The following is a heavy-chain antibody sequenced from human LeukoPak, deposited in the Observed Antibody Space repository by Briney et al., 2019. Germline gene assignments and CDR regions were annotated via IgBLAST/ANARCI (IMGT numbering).Heavy chain of an antibody. CDR2: IKQDGSEK. CDR3: ARDLDAYVVVIAYDAFDI. CDR1: GFTFSSYW. Sequence: GGSLRLSCAASGFTFSSYWMSWVRQAPGKGLEWVANIKQDGSEKYYVDSVKGRFTISRDNAKNSLYLQMNSLRTEDTAVYYCARDLDAYVVVIAYDAFDIWGQGTMVTVSS. J-gene: IGHJ3*02. D-gene: IGHD2-21*01. V-gene: IGHV3-7*01.